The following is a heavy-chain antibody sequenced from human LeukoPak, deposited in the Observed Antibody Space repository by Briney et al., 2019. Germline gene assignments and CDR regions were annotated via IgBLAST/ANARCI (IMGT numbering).Heavy chain of an antibody. CDR3: AKMGRYCSGGSCYLEPNWFDP. CDR1: GFTFSSYA. Sequence: PGGSLRLSCAASGFTFSSYAMSWVRQAPGKGLEWVSAISGSGGSTYYADSVKGRFTISRDNSKNTLYLQMNSLRAEDTAVYYCAKMGRYCSGGSCYLEPNWFDPRGQGTLVTVSS. D-gene: IGHD2-15*01. V-gene: IGHV3-23*01. CDR2: ISGSGGST. J-gene: IGHJ5*02.